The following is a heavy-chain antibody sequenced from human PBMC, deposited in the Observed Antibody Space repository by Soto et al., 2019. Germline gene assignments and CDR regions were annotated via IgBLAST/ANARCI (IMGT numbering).Heavy chain of an antibody. CDR3: ARDKPFGGTIGSAFDS. D-gene: IGHD3-16*01. Sequence: QVQVVESGGGVVQPGTSLRLSCAASGFTFNNYGMHWVRQAPGKGLEWVAVIWYDASHKYYADSVKGRFTISRDNSKNTLYLQMSSLRGEDPAVYYCARDKPFGGTIGSAFDSWGQGTLVTVSS. CDR2: IWYDASHK. CDR1: GFTFNNYG. V-gene: IGHV3-33*01. J-gene: IGHJ4*02.